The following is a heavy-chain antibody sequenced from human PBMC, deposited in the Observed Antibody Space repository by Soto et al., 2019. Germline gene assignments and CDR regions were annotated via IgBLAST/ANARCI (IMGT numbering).Heavy chain of an antibody. J-gene: IGHJ4*02. CDR1: GFTFSSHW. CDR2: INGDGSDK. D-gene: IGHD2-15*01. V-gene: IGHV3-7*01. CDR3: ARETFAYGGKSRFDY. Sequence: EVQLVESGGRLVQPGGSLRLSCVASGFTFSSHWMTWVRQAPGKGLEWVANINGDGSDKYYVGSVKGRFTISRDNAKNSLYLQLNGLGAEDTAVYYCARETFAYGGKSRFDYWGQGTLVTVSS.